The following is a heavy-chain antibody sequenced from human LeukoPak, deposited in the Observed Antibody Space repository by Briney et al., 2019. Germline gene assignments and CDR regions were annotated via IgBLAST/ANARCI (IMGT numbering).Heavy chain of an antibody. CDR1: GFTFRSYA. CDR3: AKDLLGSSAPRYYYYYGMDV. Sequence: PGGSLRLSCAASGFTFRSYAMSWVRQAPGKGLEWVSAISGSGGSTYYADSVKGRFTISRDNSKNTLYLQMNSLRAEDTAVYYCAKDLLGSSAPRYYYYYGMDVWGQGTTVTVSS. J-gene: IGHJ6*02. V-gene: IGHV3-23*01. D-gene: IGHD6-19*01. CDR2: ISGSGGST.